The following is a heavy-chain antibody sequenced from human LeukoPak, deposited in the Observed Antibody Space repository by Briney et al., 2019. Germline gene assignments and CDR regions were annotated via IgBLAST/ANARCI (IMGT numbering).Heavy chain of an antibody. V-gene: IGHV3-7*04. Sequence: PGGSLRLSCAASGFTFSRFWMSWVRQAPGKGLEWVANIKQDGSEKYYVDSVKGRFTISRDNAKNSLYLQMNSLRAEDTAVFYCARDGTYTDYHPDFDIWGQGTLVTVSS. D-gene: IGHD4-11*01. J-gene: IGHJ4*02. CDR1: GFTFSRFW. CDR2: IKQDGSEK. CDR3: ARDGTYTDYHPDFDI.